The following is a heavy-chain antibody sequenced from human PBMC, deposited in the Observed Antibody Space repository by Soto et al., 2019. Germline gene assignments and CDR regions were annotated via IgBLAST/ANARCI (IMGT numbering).Heavy chain of an antibody. J-gene: IGHJ6*02. D-gene: IGHD3-10*01. V-gene: IGHV1-8*01. CDR2: MNPNSGNT. CDR3: ARGVRGSGSYYIYHYYYGMDV. CDR1: GYTFTSYD. Sequence: ASVKVSCKASGYTFTSYDINWVRQATGQGLEWMGWMNPNSGNTGYAQKFQGRVTMTRNTSISTAYMELSSLRSEDTAVYYCARGVRGSGSYYIYHYYYGMDVWGQGTTVTVSS.